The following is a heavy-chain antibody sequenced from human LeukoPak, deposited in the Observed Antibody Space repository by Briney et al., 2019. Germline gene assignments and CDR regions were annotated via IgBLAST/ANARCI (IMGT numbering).Heavy chain of an antibody. CDR1: GFTFSNYW. D-gene: IGHD5-18*01. CDR2: TKGDGTEI. V-gene: IGHV3-7*01. Sequence: GGSLRLSRAASGFTFSNYWMNWVRQAPGKGLEWVANTKGDGTEINYVDSVKGRFTISRDNPKNSLYLQLNSLRAEDTAVYYCAGGYNIDYWGQGTLVHVSS. J-gene: IGHJ4*02. CDR3: AGGYNIDY.